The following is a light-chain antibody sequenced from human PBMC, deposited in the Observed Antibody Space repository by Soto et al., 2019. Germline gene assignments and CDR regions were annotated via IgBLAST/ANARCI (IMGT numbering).Light chain of an antibody. J-gene: IGKJ1*01. V-gene: IGKV1-5*03. Sequence: DIQMTQSPSTLSGSVGDRVTITCRASQTISSCLAWYQQKPGKAPQLLLYKASTLKSGVPSRFSGSGSGTELTLTISSLQPDDIVTYYCQHYNSYSEAFGQGTKVEL. CDR2: KAS. CDR1: QTISSC. CDR3: QHYNSYSEA.